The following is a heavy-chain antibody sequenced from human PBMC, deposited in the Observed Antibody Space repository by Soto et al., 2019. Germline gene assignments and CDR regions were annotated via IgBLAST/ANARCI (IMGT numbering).Heavy chain of an antibody. J-gene: IGHJ4*02. V-gene: IGHV1-69*13. CDR1: GGTFSSYA. Sequence: SVKVSCKASGGTFSSYAISWVRQAPGQGLEWMGGIIPIFGTANYAQKFQGRVTITADESTSTAYMELSSLRSEDTAVYYCASGQYYYYDSSGYPYPYFEYWGQGTLVTVSS. CDR3: ASGQYYYYDSSGYPYPYFEY. CDR2: IIPIFGTA. D-gene: IGHD3-22*01.